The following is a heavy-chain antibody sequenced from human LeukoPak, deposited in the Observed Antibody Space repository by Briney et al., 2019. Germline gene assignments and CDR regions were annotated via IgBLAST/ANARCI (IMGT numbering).Heavy chain of an antibody. CDR1: GFTFSSYS. D-gene: IGHD2-15*01. CDR3: ARDGRYCSGGSCYDESYFDY. Sequence: GGSLRLSCAASGFTFSSYSMNWVRQAPGKGLEWVSSISSSSSHIYYADSVKGRFTISRDNAKNSLYLQMNSLRAEDTAVYYCARDGRYCSGGSCYDESYFDYWGQGTLVTVSS. V-gene: IGHV3-21*01. J-gene: IGHJ4*02. CDR2: ISSSSSHI.